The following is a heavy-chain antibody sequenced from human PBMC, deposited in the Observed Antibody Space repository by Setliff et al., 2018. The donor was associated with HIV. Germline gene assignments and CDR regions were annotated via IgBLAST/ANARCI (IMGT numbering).Heavy chain of an antibody. CDR1: GGTFSSSA. CDR2: IIPVFGMT. J-gene: IGHJ4*02. V-gene: IGHV1-69*10. Sequence: GASVKVSCKASGGTFSSSALSWVRQARGQGPEWLGGIIPVFGMTDYAQNFQGRLTITAGTSTSTAYMELLSLRSEDTAIYYCATQTVAVGAPGYFDSWGQGTLVT. CDR3: ATQTVAVGAPGYFDS. D-gene: IGHD2-15*01.